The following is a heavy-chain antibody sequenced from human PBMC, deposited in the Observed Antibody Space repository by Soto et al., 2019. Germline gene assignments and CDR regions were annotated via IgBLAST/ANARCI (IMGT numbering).Heavy chain of an antibody. CDR3: ARSRITMVRGVTRFDY. D-gene: IGHD3-10*01. CDR1: GGSVSSGSYY. J-gene: IGHJ4*02. Sequence: PSETLSLTCTVSGGSVSSGSYYWSWIRQPPGKGLEWIGYIYYSGSTNYNPSLKSRVTMSVDTSKNQFSLKLSSVTAADTAVYYCARSRITMVRGVTRFDYWGQGTLVTVSS. CDR2: IYYSGST. V-gene: IGHV4-61*01.